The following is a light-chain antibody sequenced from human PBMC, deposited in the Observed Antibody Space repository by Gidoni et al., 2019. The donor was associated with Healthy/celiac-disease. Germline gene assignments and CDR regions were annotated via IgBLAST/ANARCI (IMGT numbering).Light chain of an antibody. J-gene: IGKJ1*01. CDR2: GAS. CDR3: QQYNNWPPGT. Sequence: EIVMTQSPATLSVSPGERATLSCRASQSVSSNLAWYQQKPGQAPRLLIYGASTRATGIPARFSGSGSGTEFTLTISSLQSEAFAVYYCQQYNNWPPGTFGHXTKVEIK. CDR1: QSVSSN. V-gene: IGKV3-15*01.